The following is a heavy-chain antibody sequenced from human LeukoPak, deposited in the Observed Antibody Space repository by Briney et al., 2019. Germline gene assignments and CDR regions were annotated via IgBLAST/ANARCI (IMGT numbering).Heavy chain of an antibody. Sequence: PSETLSLTCTVSGGSISSYYWSWIRQPPGKGLEWIGYIYYSGSTNYNPSLKSRVTISVDTSKNQFSLKLSSVTAADTAVYYCARRKGGTSNSDYWGQGTLVIVSS. CDR2: IYYSGST. CDR1: GGSISSYY. J-gene: IGHJ4*02. D-gene: IGHD4-23*01. V-gene: IGHV4-59*12. CDR3: ARRKGGTSNSDY.